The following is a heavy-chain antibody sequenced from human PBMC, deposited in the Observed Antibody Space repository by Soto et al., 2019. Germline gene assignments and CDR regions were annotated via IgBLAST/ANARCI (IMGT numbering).Heavy chain of an antibody. CDR3: ARERCSTGCPMDV. Sequence: QVQLQESGPGLMKPSQTLSLTCTVSGGFISSGGYYWAWVRQHPGEGLEWIGYIYHTGSTYYNPSLKSRVTISVDTSENQCSLRLSSVTAADTAIYYCARERCSTGCPMDVWGQGATVTVSS. CDR1: GGFISSGGYY. D-gene: IGHD2-2*01. CDR2: IYHTGST. V-gene: IGHV4-31*03. J-gene: IGHJ6*02.